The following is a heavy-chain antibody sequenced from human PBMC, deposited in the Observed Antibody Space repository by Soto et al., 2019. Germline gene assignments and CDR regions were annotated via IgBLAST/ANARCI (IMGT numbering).Heavy chain of an antibody. CDR2: INAGNGNT. Sequence: ASVKVSCKASGYTFTSYAMHWVRQAPGQRLEWMGWINAGNGNTKYSQKFQGRVTITRGTSASTAYMELSSLRSEDTAVYYCASSGWYGGWFDPWGQGTLVTVSS. CDR3: ASSGWYGGWFDP. J-gene: IGHJ5*02. V-gene: IGHV1-3*01. D-gene: IGHD6-19*01. CDR1: GYTFTSYA.